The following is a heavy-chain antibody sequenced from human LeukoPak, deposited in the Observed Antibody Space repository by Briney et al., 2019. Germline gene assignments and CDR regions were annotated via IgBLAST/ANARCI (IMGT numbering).Heavy chain of an antibody. J-gene: IGHJ6*03. Sequence: ASVKVSCKASGYTFTNYYMHWVRQAPGQGLEWMGIINPSDGKTSYAQKFQGRVTMTRDTSTSTVYMELSSLRSEDTAVYYCARGSPLLWFGELFYSHPYYYYYMDVWGKGTTVTISS. V-gene: IGHV1-46*01. CDR1: GYTFTNYY. CDR2: INPSDGKT. CDR3: ARGSPLLWFGELFYSHPYYYYYMDV. D-gene: IGHD3-10*01.